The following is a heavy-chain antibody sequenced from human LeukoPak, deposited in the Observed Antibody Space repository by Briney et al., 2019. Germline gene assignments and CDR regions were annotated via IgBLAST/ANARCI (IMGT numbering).Heavy chain of an antibody. CDR3: ARASSGYDPFDY. D-gene: IGHD5-12*01. CDR1: GGSITSYY. V-gene: IGHV4-4*07. CDR2: IYTSEST. J-gene: IGHJ4*02. Sequence: SETLSLTCSVSGGSITSYYWNWIRQPAGKGLEWIGRIYTSESTNYNPSLKSRVTMSVNTSRNQFSLRLNSVTAADTAIYYCARASSGYDPFDYWGQGTLVTVSS.